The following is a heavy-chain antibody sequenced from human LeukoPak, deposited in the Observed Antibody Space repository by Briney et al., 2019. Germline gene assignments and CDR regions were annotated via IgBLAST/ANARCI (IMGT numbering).Heavy chain of an antibody. Sequence: SETLSLTCTVSGGSVSSDYWSWIRQPPGKGLEWIGYMHSNGNSAYNPSLSSRVTVSLDTSKNQFSLKLSSVTAADTAVYFCASGVGGYYSYDYWGQGTLVTVSS. D-gene: IGHD1-26*01. CDR3: ASGVGGYYSYDY. CDR1: GGSVSSDY. J-gene: IGHJ4*02. CDR2: MHSNGNS. V-gene: IGHV4-59*02.